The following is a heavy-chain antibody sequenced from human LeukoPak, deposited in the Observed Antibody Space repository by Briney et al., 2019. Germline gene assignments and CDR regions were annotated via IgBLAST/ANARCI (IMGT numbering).Heavy chain of an antibody. D-gene: IGHD3-10*01. CDR2: IIPILGIA. CDR1: GGTFSSYA. CDR3: ARGSPSALGAFDI. Sequence: SVKVSCKASGGTFSSYAISWVRQAPGQGLEWMGRIIPILGIANYAQKFQGRVTITADESTSTAYMELSSLRSEDTAVYYCARGSPSALGAFDIWGQGTMVTVSS. J-gene: IGHJ3*02. V-gene: IGHV1-69*04.